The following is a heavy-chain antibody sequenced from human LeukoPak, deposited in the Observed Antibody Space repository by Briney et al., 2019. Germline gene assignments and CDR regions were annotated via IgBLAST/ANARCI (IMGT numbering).Heavy chain of an antibody. CDR1: GYTFTGDY. J-gene: IGHJ4*02. Sequence: ASVKASCKASGYTFTGDYMHWVRQAPGQGLEWMGWINPNSGGTNYAQKFQGRVTMTRDTSMSTAYMELSGLRSDDTAVYYCSRDSGYCSGGSCWYFDFWGQGTLVTVSA. D-gene: IGHD2-15*01. CDR3: SRDSGYCSGGSCWYFDF. CDR2: INPNSGGT. V-gene: IGHV1-2*02.